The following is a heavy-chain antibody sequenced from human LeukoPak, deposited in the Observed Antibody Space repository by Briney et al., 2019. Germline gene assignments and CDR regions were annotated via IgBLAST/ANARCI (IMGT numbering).Heavy chain of an antibody. CDR1: GFTFNSYA. Sequence: PGGSLRLSCAASGFTFNSYAMSWVRQAPGKGLEWVSSISASGISTYYSDSAKGRFTISRDNSKNTLYLQMNSLRAEDTAVYYCAKGDNDILTGYYNSFAYWGQGTLVTVSS. D-gene: IGHD3-9*01. J-gene: IGHJ4*02. CDR3: AKGDNDILTGYYNSFAY. V-gene: IGHV3-23*01. CDR2: ISASGIST.